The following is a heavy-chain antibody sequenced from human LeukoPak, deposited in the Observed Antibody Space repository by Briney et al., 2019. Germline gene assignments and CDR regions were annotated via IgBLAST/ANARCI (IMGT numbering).Heavy chain of an antibody. CDR1: GGSFSGYY. CDR2: INHSGST. D-gene: IGHD2-15*01. Sequence: MPSETLSLTCAVYGGSFSGYYWSWIRQPPGKGLEWIGEINHSGSTNYNPSLKSRVTISVDTSKNQFSPKLSSVTAADTAVYYCARGRPRINSLGMDVWGQGTTVTVSS. CDR3: ARGRPRINSLGMDV. V-gene: IGHV4-34*01. J-gene: IGHJ6*02.